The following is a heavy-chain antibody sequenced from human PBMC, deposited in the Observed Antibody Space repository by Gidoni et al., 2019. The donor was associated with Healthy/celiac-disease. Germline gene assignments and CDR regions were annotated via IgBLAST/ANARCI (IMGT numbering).Heavy chain of an antibody. CDR2: IIPVLGIA. V-gene: IGHV1-69*02. CDR3: ARGSAAYYYDSSGYYYDY. D-gene: IGHD3-22*01. Sequence: QVQLVQSGAEVKKPGSSVKISCKASGGTFSSYTISWVRQAPGQGLEWMGRIIPVLGIANYAQKFQGRVTITADKSTSTAYVELSSLRSEDTAVYYCARGSAAYYYDSSGYYYDYWGQGTLVTVSS. J-gene: IGHJ4*02. CDR1: GGTFSSYT.